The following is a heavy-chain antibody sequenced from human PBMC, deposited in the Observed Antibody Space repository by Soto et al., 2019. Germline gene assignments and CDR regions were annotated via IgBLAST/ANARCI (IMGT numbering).Heavy chain of an antibody. J-gene: IGHJ4*02. V-gene: IGHV3-30*04. Sequence: PGGSLTLSYATSGFTFRGYSMHWLRQAPGKELEWVAVTSSDGATTYYADSVRGRFTVSRDNSKRTLFLQMNSLIPDDTAVYYCAREVVLTEWFFDNWGRGILVIVSS. CDR2: TSSDGATT. CDR1: GFTFRGYS. D-gene: IGHD3-3*01. CDR3: AREVVLTEWFFDN.